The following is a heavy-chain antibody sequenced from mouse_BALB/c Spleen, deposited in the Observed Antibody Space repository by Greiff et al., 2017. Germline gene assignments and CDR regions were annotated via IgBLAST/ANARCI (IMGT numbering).Heavy chain of an antibody. CDR2: IRNKANGYTT. V-gene: IGHV7-3*02. Sequence: DVKLVESGGGLVQPGGSLRLSCATSGFTFTDYYMSWVRQPPGKALEWLGFIRNKANGYTTEYSASVKGRFTISRDNSQSILYLQMNTLRAEDSATYYCARHGLYAMDYWGQGTSVTVSS. CDR3: ARHGLYAMDY. CDR1: GFTFTDYY. J-gene: IGHJ4*01.